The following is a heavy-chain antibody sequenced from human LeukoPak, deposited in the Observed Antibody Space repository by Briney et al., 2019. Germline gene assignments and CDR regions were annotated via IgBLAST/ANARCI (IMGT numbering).Heavy chain of an antibody. CDR1: GFSFTNNY. V-gene: IGHV3-53*01. J-gene: IGHJ4*02. Sequence: TGGSLRLSCAVSGFSFTNNYMSWVRQAPGKGLEWVSVFYVGGATYYADSVKGRFTISRDNSENTLYLQMKSLRAEDTAVYYCARGDGYNFFDYWGQGTLVTVSS. D-gene: IGHD5-24*01. CDR2: FYVGGAT. CDR3: ARGDGYNFFDY.